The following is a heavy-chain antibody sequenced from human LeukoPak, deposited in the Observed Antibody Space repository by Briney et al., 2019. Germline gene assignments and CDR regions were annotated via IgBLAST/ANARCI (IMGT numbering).Heavy chain of an antibody. J-gene: IGHJ5*01. V-gene: IGHV3-74*01. Sequence: PGGSVRLSCAASGFTLSTYWMHWVRQAPGKGLVWVSRINSEGSSTTYADSVKGRFTISRDNAKNILYLQMNSLRAEDTAVYHCARDPAPQGWFDSWGQGTLVTVSS. CDR2: INSEGSST. CDR3: ARDPAPQGWFDS. CDR1: GFTLSTYW.